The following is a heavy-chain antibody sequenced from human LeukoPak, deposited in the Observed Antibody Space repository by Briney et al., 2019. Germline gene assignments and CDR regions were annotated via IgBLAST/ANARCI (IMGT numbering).Heavy chain of an antibody. Sequence: GGSLRLSCAASGFTFSSYWMSWVRQAPGKGLEWVATIKNDGSEKNYVDSVKGRFTISRDNAKNSLYLQISGLRAEDTAVYFCATADWFSFDFWGQGTLVTVSS. CDR2: IKNDGSEK. V-gene: IGHV3-7*04. CDR3: ATADWFSFDF. D-gene: IGHD3-9*01. CDR1: GFTFSSYW. J-gene: IGHJ4*02.